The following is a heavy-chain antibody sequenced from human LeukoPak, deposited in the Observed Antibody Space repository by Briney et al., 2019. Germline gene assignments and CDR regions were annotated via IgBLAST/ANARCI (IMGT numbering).Heavy chain of an antibody. V-gene: IGHV3-48*01. J-gene: IGHJ4*02. Sequence: GGSLRLSCAASGFTFSSYGMHWVRQAPGKGLEWVSYISSSSSTIYYADSVKGRFTISRDNAKNSLYLQMNSLRAEDTAVYYCARDHYYGSGSYYNGDYWGQGTLVTVSS. D-gene: IGHD3-10*01. CDR1: GFTFSSYG. CDR2: ISSSSSTI. CDR3: ARDHYYGSGSYYNGDY.